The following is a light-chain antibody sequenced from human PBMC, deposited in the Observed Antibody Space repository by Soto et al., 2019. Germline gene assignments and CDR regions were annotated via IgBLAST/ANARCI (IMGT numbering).Light chain of an antibody. CDR3: QQYNNWPG. CDR1: QSVSSN. V-gene: IGKV3-15*01. Sequence: EIVMTQSPATLSVSPGERATLSCRASQSVSSNLAWYQQKPGQAPRLLIYGASTRATGIPARFSGSGSGTEFTLTISSLQSEDSAVYYCQQYNNWPGFGQGTKLEIK. J-gene: IGKJ2*03. CDR2: GAS.